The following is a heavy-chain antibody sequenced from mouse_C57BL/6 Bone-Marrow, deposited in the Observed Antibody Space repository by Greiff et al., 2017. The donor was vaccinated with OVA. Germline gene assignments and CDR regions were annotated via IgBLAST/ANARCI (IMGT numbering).Heavy chain of an antibody. Sequence: VKLMESGPELVKPGASVKISCKASGYAFSNSWMNWVKQRPGKGLEWIGRIYPGDGDTNYNGKFKGKATLTAYKSSSTAYMQLSRLTSEDSAVYFCARSSRATGVDYWGQGTTLTVSS. V-gene: IGHV1-82*01. D-gene: IGHD1-1*01. CDR3: ARSSRATGVDY. J-gene: IGHJ2*01. CDR1: GYAFSNSW. CDR2: IYPGDGDT.